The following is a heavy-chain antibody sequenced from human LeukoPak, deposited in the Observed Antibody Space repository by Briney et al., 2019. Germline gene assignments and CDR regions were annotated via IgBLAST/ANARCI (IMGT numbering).Heavy chain of an antibody. CDR3: ARRDCGSASCPLDY. V-gene: IGHV1-46*04. D-gene: IGHD2-2*01. CDR2: INPSGGNT. Sequence: ASVKVSCKASGYSFTSYYIHWVRQAPGQGLEWMGIINPSGGNTNYAQKLQGRATMTRDTSTSTVYMELSSLRSEDTAVYYCARRDCGSASCPLDYWGQGTLVIVSS. J-gene: IGHJ4*02. CDR1: GYSFTSYY.